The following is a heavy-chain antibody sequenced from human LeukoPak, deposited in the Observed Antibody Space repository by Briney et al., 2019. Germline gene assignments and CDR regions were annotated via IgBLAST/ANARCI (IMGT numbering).Heavy chain of an antibody. CDR2: INPSGGST. D-gene: IGHD1-1*01. CDR3: ARAYMTVTGTAY. CDR1: GYTFTSYS. Sequence: ASVKVSCKASGYTFTSYSMHWVRQAPGQGLKWMGMINPSGGSTSYAQKLQGRVTMTRDTSASTVYMELSSLRSEDTAVYYCARAYMTVTGTAYWGQGTLVTVSS. J-gene: IGHJ4*02. V-gene: IGHV1-46*04.